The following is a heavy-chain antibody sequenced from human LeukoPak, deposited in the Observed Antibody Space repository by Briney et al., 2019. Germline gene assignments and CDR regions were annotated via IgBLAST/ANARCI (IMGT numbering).Heavy chain of an antibody. CDR3: ARSDQLKWFGDPRRPFYYGMDV. V-gene: IGHV5-51*01. J-gene: IGHJ6*02. Sequence: GESLKISCKGSGYSFINYWIGWVRQMPGKGLEWMGLIYPGDSETIYSPSFQGLVTISADKSISTAYLQWSSLKASDTAKCYCARSDQLKWFGDPRRPFYYGMDVWGQGTTVTVSS. CDR2: IYPGDSET. D-gene: IGHD3-10*01. CDR1: GYSFINYW.